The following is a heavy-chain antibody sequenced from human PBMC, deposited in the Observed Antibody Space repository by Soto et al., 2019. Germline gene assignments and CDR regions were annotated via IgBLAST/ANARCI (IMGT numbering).Heavy chain of an antibody. V-gene: IGHV4-59*01. J-gene: IGHJ3*02. CDR3: ASKTAGSGSHFDI. CDR2: IYYSGST. Sequence: SETLSLTCTGSGGSISSYYWSWIRQPPGKGLEWIGYIYYSGSTNYNPSLKSRVTISVDTSKNQFSLKLSSVTAADTAVYYCASKTAGSGSHFDIWGQGTMVTVSS. D-gene: IGHD3-10*01. CDR1: GGSISSYY.